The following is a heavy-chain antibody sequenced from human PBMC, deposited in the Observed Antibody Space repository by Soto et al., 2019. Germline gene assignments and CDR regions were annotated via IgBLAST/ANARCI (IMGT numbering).Heavy chain of an antibody. CDR1: GYTFTTHV. V-gene: IGHV1-3*01. Sequence: ASVKVSCKASGYTFTTHVMHWVRQAPGQRLEWMGWVNGGDGNTKYSQKFQDRVTITRDTSATTAYMELSSLRSEDTAVYYCAAKSSAAQDYYYMDGWGKGTTVTVSS. CDR2: VNGGDGNT. J-gene: IGHJ6*03. CDR3: AAKSSAAQDYYYMDG. D-gene: IGHD6-13*01.